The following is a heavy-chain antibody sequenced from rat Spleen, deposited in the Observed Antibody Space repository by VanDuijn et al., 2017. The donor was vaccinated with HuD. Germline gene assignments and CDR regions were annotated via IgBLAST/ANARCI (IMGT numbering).Heavy chain of an antibody. Sequence: EVQLVESGGGLVQPGRSLKLSCAASGFTFSNYDMAWVRQAPTKGLEWVASINSGGDNTYFRDSVKGRFTISRDNEKSTLYLQMDSRRSEDTATYYCAISSNWEVSFDSWGQGVMVTVSS. CDR1: GFTFSNYD. J-gene: IGHJ2*01. CDR3: AISSNWEVSFDS. D-gene: IGHD5-1*01. V-gene: IGHV5S23*01. CDR2: INSGGDNT.